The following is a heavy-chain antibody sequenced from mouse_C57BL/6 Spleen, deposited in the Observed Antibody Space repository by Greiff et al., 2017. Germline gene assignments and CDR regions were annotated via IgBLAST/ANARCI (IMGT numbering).Heavy chain of an antibody. CDR3: ARDGYVDY. CDR1: GYAFSSSW. D-gene: IGHD2-3*01. V-gene: IGHV1-82*01. Sequence: VQLQQSGPELVKPGASVKISCKASGYAFSSSWMNWVQQRPGKGLEWIGRIYPGDGDTNYNGKFKGKATLTADKSSSTAYMQLSSLTSEDSAVYFCARDGYVDYWGQGTTLTVSS. CDR2: IYPGDGDT. J-gene: IGHJ2*01.